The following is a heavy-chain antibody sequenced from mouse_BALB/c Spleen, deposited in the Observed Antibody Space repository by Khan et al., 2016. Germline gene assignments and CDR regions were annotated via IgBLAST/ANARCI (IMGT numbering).Heavy chain of an antibody. J-gene: IGHJ2*01. V-gene: IGHV9-2-1*01. CDR1: GYTFTDYS. CDR2: INTETGEP. D-gene: IGHD2-1*01. Sequence: QIQLVQSGPELKKPGETVKISCKASGYTFTDYSMHWVKQAPGKGLKWMGWINTETGEPTYADDFKGRFAFSLETSASTAYLQINNLKNEDTATYCWARRYGNFFDCWCQGTTLTVSS. CDR3: ARRYGNFFDC.